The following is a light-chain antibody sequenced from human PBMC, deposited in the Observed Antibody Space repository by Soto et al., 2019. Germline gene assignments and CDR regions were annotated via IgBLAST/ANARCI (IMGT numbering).Light chain of an antibody. CDR1: QSVSSN. Sequence: EIVMTQSPATLSVSPGARATLSCRASQSVSSNLAWYQKKPVQAPRLLXYGASTRATGIPARFSGGGSGTELTLTISSLQPEDFAVYYCQQYNSWPPITFGQGTRLEIK. CDR3: QQYNSWPPIT. V-gene: IGKV3-15*01. CDR2: GAS. J-gene: IGKJ5*01.